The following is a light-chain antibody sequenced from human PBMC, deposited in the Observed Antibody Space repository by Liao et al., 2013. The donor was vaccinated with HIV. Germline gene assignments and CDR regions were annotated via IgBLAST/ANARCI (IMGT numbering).Light chain of an antibody. CDR2: YDS. V-gene: IGLV3-21*04. CDR1: NIGSKS. CDR3: QVWDDSSYHIV. J-gene: IGLJ2*01. Sequence: SYELTQPPSVSVAPGQTATITCGGHNIGSKSVHWYQQKPGQAPVLVIHYDSARPSGIPERFSGSNSVNTATLTITRVEAGDEADYYCQVWDDSSYHIVFGGGTKLTVL.